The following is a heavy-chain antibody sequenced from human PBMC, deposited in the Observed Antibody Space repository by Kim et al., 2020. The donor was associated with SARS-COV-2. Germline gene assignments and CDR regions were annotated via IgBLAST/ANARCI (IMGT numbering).Heavy chain of an antibody. CDR3: ARAYGRPDGQNYFDP. V-gene: IGHV3-48*03. CDR1: GFTFNNYK. CDR2: ITPSGTAI. J-gene: IGHJ5*02. D-gene: IGHD3-10*01. Sequence: GGSLRLSCAASGFTFNNYKMNWVRQTAGKGLECLSYITPSGTAIYYADSVRGRFTVSRDNAKNLLYLQMNDLRAEDTAVYYCARAYGRPDGQNYFDPWGQGTLVTVSS.